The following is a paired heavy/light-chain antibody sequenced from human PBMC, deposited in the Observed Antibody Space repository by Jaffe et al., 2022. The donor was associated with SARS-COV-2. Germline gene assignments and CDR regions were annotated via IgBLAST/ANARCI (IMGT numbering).Light chain of an antibody. V-gene: IGKV1-5*03. CDR3: QQYYTYPWT. Sequence: IQMTQSPSTLSASVGDRVTITCRASQSISGWLAWYQQKPGKVPKLLIYGASGLQSGVPSRFSGSGSGTDFTLTISSLQPDDFATYYCQQYYTYPWTFGQGTKVEIK. CDR1: QSISGW. CDR2: GAS. J-gene: IGKJ1*01.
Heavy chain of an antibody. CDR2: ISESGEST. J-gene: IGHJ5*02. CDR1: GFTFSNFA. CDR3: AKQMTAPTS. V-gene: IGHV3-23*01. Sequence: EVQMLLESGGGLVQSGGSLRLSCVASGFTFSNFAMNWVRQAPGEGLQWVSAISESGESTHYADTVKGRFTISRDNSKNTLYLQMDSLRAEDTALYHCAKQMTAPTSWGQGTLVTVSP. D-gene: IGHD6-25*01.